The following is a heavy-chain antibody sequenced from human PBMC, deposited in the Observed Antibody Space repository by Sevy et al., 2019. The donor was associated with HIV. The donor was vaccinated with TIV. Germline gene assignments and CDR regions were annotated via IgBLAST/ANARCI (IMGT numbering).Heavy chain of an antibody. D-gene: IGHD6-13*01. CDR3: ARGLAAAEDY. V-gene: IGHV4-34*01. Sequence: SETLSLTCAVYGGSFSGYYWSWIRQPPGKGLEWIGEINHSGSTNYNPSLESRVTISVDTSKNQFSLKLSSVTAADTAVYYCARGLAAAEDYWGQRTLVTVSS. CDR1: GGSFSGYY. CDR2: INHSGST. J-gene: IGHJ4*02.